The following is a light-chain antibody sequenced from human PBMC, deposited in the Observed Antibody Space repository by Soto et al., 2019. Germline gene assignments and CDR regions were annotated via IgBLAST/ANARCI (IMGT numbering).Light chain of an antibody. CDR2: DAS. CDR3: QQFSSYPLT. J-gene: IGKJ4*01. V-gene: IGKV3-20*01. Sequence: EFVLTQSPGTLSLSPGERATLSCRASQTVRNKYLAWYQQKPGQAPRLLISDASSRATGIPDRFSGGGSGTDFTLTISRLEPEDFAVYYCQQFSSYPLTFGGGTKVEIK. CDR1: QTVRNKY.